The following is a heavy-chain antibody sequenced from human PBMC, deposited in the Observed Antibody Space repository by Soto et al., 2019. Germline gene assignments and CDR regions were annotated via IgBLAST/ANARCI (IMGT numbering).Heavy chain of an antibody. V-gene: IGHV4-61*08. D-gene: IGHD3-10*01. CDR1: GGSVSSGDYY. CDR3: ARLRYYIGFAY. Sequence: PSETLSLTCTVSGGSVSSGDYYWSWMRQSPGKGLEWIGYIYYSGTTNYNPSLESRVTISVDTSKNQFSLKLRSVTAADTAVYYCARLRYYIGFAYWGQGALVTVSS. CDR2: IYYSGTT. J-gene: IGHJ4*02.